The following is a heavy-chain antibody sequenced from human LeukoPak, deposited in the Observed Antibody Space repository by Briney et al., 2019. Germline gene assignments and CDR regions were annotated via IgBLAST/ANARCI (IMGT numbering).Heavy chain of an antibody. J-gene: IGHJ4*02. Sequence: GESLRLSCAASGFTFCHYWMAWVRQAPGKGLEWVAIIRPDANDGSYVDSVKGRFTISRDNAKNSLYLQLNSLRAEDTAVYFCARADWGSIDYWGQGALVTVSS. CDR1: GFTFCHYW. CDR2: IRPDANDG. V-gene: IGHV3-7*01. CDR3: ARADWGSIDY. D-gene: IGHD7-27*01.